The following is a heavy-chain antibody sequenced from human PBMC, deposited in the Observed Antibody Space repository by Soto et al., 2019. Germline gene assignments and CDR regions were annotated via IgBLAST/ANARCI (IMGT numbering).Heavy chain of an antibody. V-gene: IGHV3-53*04. CDR2: IYSGGST. CDR3: ARARDCGGDCPNWFDT. Sequence: GGSLRLSCAASGFTVSSNYMSWVRQAPGKGLEWGSGIYSGGSTYYAECVKGRFPISRQNSKHTLSLHMTSLRAEDTAVYYCARARDCGGDCPNWFDTWSHGTLVPVSS. CDR1: GFTVSSNY. D-gene: IGHD2-21*02. J-gene: IGHJ5*01.